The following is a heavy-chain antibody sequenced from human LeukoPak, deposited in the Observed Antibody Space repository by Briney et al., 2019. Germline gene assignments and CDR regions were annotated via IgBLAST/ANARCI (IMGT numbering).Heavy chain of an antibody. CDR2: IKQDGSEK. Sequence: GGSLRLSCAASGFTFSSYWMSWVRQAPGKGLEWVANIKQDGSEKYYVDSVKGRFTISRDNAKNSLYLQMNSLRAEDTAVYYCARDYCSSTSCYWARADYWGQGTLVTVSS. CDR1: GFTFSSYW. V-gene: IGHV3-7*01. J-gene: IGHJ4*02. CDR3: ARDYCSSTSCYWARADY. D-gene: IGHD2-2*01.